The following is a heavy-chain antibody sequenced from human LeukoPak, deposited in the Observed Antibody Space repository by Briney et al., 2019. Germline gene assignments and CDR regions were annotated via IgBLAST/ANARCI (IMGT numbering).Heavy chain of an antibody. D-gene: IGHD2-2*01. Sequence: GGSLRLSCAASGFTFSSYSMKWVRQAPGKGLEWVSYISSSSNTIYYGDSVKGRFTISRDNAKNSLYLQMNSLRDEDTAVYYCARIRRDRSSYYYSMDVWGQGTTVTVSS. J-gene: IGHJ6*02. V-gene: IGHV3-48*02. CDR1: GFTFSSYS. CDR3: ARIRRDRSSYYYSMDV. CDR2: ISSSSNTI.